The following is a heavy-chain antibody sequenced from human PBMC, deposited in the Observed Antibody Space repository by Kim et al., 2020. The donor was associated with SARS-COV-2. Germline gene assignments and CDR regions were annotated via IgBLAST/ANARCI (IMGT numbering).Heavy chain of an antibody. CDR1: GDSISSTGYY. V-gene: IGHV4-39*01. D-gene: IGHD3-10*01. J-gene: IGHJ4*02. CDR2: VYDSGTT. Sequence: SETLSLTCTVSGDSISSTGYYWGWIRQPAGKGLEWVGSVYDSGTTYYNPSLKSRLTVSVDTSKNQFFLKLTAVTAADTGLYFCARHSWWIYYSDRWGQGTLVTVSS. CDR3: ARHSWWIYYSDR.